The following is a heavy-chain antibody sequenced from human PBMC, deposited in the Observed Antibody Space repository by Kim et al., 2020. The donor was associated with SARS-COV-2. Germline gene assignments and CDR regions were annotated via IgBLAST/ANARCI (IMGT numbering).Heavy chain of an antibody. CDR3: AKVGAAAGDFDY. CDR2: ISYDGSNK. J-gene: IGHJ4*02. D-gene: IGHD6-13*01. V-gene: IGHV3-30*18. Sequence: GGSLRLSCAASGFTFSSYGMHWVRQAPGKGLEWVAVISYDGSNKYYADSVKGRFTISRDNSKNTLYLQMNSLRAEDMAVYYCAKVGAAAGDFDYWGQGTLVTVSS. CDR1: GFTFSSYG.